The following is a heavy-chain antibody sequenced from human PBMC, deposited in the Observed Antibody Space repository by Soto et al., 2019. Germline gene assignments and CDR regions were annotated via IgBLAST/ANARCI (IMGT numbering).Heavy chain of an antibody. J-gene: IGHJ5*02. CDR2: IYYSGTT. Sequence: SQTLSLTCTVSGASITSTYWSWIRHSPGKGLEWIGYIYYSGTTNYNPSLKNRVTISVDTSKNQLSLNLTSVTAADTAVYYCEKNHFRLALGTVLHHFASWAQGTLVTFSS. CDR3: EKNHFRLALGTVLHHFAS. D-gene: IGHD3-16*01. V-gene: IGHV4-59*01. CDR1: GASITSTY.